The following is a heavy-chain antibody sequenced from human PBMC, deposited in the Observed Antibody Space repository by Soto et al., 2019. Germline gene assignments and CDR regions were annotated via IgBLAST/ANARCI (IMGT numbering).Heavy chain of an antibody. J-gene: IGHJ6*02. D-gene: IGHD6-19*01. V-gene: IGHV1-2*04. CDR1: GYSFTGYY. Sequence: ASVKVSCKASGYSFTGYYMHWGRQTPGQGLEWMGWINPNSGGTNYAQKFQGWVTMTRDTSISTAYMELSRLRSDDTAVYYCARDQVPYLAVAGTYYYYGMDVWGQGTTVTVSS. CDR2: INPNSGGT. CDR3: ARDQVPYLAVAGTYYYYGMDV.